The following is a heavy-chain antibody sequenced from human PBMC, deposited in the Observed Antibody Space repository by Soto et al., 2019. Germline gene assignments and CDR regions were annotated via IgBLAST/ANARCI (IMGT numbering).Heavy chain of an antibody. CDR2: INAGNGNT. CDR1: GGTFSSYA. V-gene: IGHV1-3*01. CDR3: ARAHSSSWYWYFDL. D-gene: IGHD6-13*01. J-gene: IGHJ2*01. Sequence: ASVKVSCKASGGTFSSYAISWVRQAPGQGLEWMGGINAGNGNTKYSQKFQGRVTITRDTSASTAYMELSSLRSEDTAVYYCARAHSSSWYWYFDLWGRGTLVTVSS.